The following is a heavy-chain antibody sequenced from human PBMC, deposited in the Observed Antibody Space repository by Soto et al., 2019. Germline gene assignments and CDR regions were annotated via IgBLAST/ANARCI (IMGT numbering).Heavy chain of an antibody. V-gene: IGHV3-21*02. CDR2: ISSSSTYT. Sequence: EVQLVESGGGLVKPGGSLRLSCAASGFTFSTSTMNWVRQAPGQGLEWVSSISSSSTYTYYAASVKGRFTISRDNAKNSCYWKRNGLRAGDRAVYYGAGGGGLGYCSGGYCPPPDYWGQGTLVTVSS. D-gene: IGHD2-15*01. J-gene: IGHJ4*02. CDR1: GFTFSTST. CDR3: AGGGGLGYCSGGYCPPPDY.